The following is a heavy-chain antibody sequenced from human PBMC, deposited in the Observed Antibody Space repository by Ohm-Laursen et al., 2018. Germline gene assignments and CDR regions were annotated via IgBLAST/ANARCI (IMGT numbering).Heavy chain of an antibody. J-gene: IGHJ6*02. Sequence: SLRLSCTAPGFTFSSFGMHWVRQAPGKGLEWVAVISFDGSKKYYADSVKGRFTISRDNSKNTVFLQMNSLRGEDMAVYYCAKDRDFWSGYSDVPGYGMDVWGQGTTVTVSS. CDR2: ISFDGSKK. CDR1: GFTFSSFG. CDR3: AKDRDFWSGYSDVPGYGMDV. D-gene: IGHD3-3*01. V-gene: IGHV3-30*18.